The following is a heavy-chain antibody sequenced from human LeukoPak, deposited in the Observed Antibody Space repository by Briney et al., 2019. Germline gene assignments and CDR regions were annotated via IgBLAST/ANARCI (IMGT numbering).Heavy chain of an antibody. J-gene: IGHJ5*02. Sequence: SETLSLACTVSGGSISSGSYYWSWIRQPAGKGLEWIGRIYTSGSTNYNPSLKSRVTISVDTSKNQFSLKLSSVTAADTAVYYCARGEGGYSSNWFDPWGQETLVTVSS. V-gene: IGHV4-61*02. CDR3: ARGEGGYSSNWFDP. CDR1: GGSISSGSYY. CDR2: IYTSGST. D-gene: IGHD5-18*01.